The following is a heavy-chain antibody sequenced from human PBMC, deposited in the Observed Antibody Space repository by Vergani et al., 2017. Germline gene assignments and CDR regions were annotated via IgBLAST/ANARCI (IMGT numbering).Heavy chain of an antibody. D-gene: IGHD3-16*01. V-gene: IGHV5-51*01. CDR2: IYPADSDT. CDR3: AKHFRGWVIDY. CDR1: EYSFGNYW. J-gene: IGHJ4*02. Sequence: EVELVQSGPEMRKPGESLKISCKGSEYSFGNYWIGWVRQMPGKGLEWMGIIYPADSDTRYSPSFQGQVTISADKSISTAFLQWDSLKASDTALYYCAKHFRGWVIDYWGQGTQVIVSS.